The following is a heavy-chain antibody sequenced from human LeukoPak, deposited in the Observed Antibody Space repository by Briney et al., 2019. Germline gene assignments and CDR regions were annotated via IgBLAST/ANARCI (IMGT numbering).Heavy chain of an antibody. Sequence: GGSLRLSCAASGLTVSSNYMSWVRQAPGKGLEWVSVIYSGGSTYYAVPVKGRFTISRDNSKNPLYLQMNSLRAEDTAVYYCARDTADDYGDYWGQGTLVTVSS. CDR3: ARDTADDYGDY. CDR1: GLTVSSNY. CDR2: IYSGGST. V-gene: IGHV3-66*01. J-gene: IGHJ4*02.